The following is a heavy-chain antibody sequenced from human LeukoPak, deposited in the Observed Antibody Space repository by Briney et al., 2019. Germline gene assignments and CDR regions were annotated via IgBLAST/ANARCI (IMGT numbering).Heavy chain of an antibody. Sequence: SETLSLTCTVSGGSISSSSYYWGWIRQPPGKGLEWIGSIYYSGSTYYNPSLKSQVTISVDTSKNQFSLKLSSVTAADTAVYYCARGLRVKWELHAFDIWGQGTTVTVSS. CDR2: IYYSGST. D-gene: IGHD1-26*01. CDR3: ARGLRVKWELHAFDI. CDR1: GGSISSSSYY. J-gene: IGHJ3*02. V-gene: IGHV4-39*07.